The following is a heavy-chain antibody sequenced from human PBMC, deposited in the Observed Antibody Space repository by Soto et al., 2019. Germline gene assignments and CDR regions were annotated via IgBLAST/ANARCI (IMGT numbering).Heavy chain of an antibody. J-gene: IGHJ4*02. Sequence: GASVKVSCKASGYTFTNYGISWVRQAPGQGLEWMGWINTYNGNTNHAQKLQGRVTMTTDTSTSTAYMELRSLRSDDTAVYYCVKDSPIGSVFSGHDDIDSWGQGTPVTVSS. CDR1: GYTFTNYG. V-gene: IGHV1-18*01. D-gene: IGHD5-12*01. CDR3: VKDSPIGSVFSGHDDIDS. CDR2: INTYNGNT.